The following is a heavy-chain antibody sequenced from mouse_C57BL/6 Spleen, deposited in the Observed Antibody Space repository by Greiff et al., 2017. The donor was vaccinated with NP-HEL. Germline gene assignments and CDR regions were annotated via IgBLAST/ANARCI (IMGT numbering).Heavy chain of an antibody. CDR2: IDPEDGDT. D-gene: IGHD1-1*01. J-gene: IGHJ2*01. V-gene: IGHV14-2*01. CDR1: GFNITDYY. Sequence: EVQLQQSGAELVKPGASVKLSCTASGFNITDYYMHWVKQRTEQGLEWIGMIDPEDGDTTSAPKFQGKATITADSSSNTVFLQLSSLPADEPALPASAKNIGSTGVDYWGQGTTLTVSS. CDR3: AKNIGSTGVDY.